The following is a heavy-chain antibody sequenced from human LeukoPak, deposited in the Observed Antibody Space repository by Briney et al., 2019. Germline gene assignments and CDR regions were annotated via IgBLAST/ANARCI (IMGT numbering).Heavy chain of an antibody. V-gene: IGHV3-9*01. CDR1: GFTFDDYA. D-gene: IGHD3-10*01. CDR2: ISWNSGSI. Sequence: GGSLRLSRAASGFTFDDYAMHWVRQAPGKGLEWVSGISWNSGSIGYADSVKGRFTISRDNAKNSLYLQMNSLRAEDTALYYCAKGRELWFGFDYWGQGTLVTVSS. CDR3: AKGRELWFGFDY. J-gene: IGHJ4*02.